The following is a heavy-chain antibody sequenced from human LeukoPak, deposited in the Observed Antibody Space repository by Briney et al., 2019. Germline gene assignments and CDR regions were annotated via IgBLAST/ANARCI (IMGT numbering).Heavy chain of an antibody. V-gene: IGHV1-69*05. Sequence: SVKVSCKASGGTFSSYAISWVRQAPGQGLEWMGRIIPIFGTANYAQKFQGRVTITTDESTSTAYMELSSLRPEDTAVYYCARTLLLWFGELSVDGTDYYFDYWGRGTLVTVSS. J-gene: IGHJ4*02. D-gene: IGHD3-10*01. CDR3: ARTLLLWFGELSVDGTDYYFDY. CDR2: IIPIFGTA. CDR1: GGTFSSYA.